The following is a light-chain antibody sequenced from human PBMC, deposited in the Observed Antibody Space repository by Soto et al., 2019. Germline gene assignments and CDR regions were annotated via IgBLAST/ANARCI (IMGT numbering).Light chain of an antibody. CDR2: DTF. Sequence: EVVLTQSPATLSLSPGERVTLSCRASQSITGYLSWSQHKPGQAPRLLIYDTFKRATGIPARFSGSGSGTDFTLTISSLEPEDFATYVRQQRTNWPATFGRGTKVEMK. CDR3: QQRTNWPAT. CDR1: QSITGY. V-gene: IGKV3-11*01. J-gene: IGKJ4*02.